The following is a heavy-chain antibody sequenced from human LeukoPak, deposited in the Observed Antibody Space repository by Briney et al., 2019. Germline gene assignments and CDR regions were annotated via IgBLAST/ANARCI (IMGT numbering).Heavy chain of an antibody. V-gene: IGHV3-23*01. CDR3: AKARGGYDLGGSGWTFDY. CDR2: ISGSGVST. CDR1: GFTFSRYA. D-gene: IGHD5-12*01. J-gene: IGHJ4*02. Sequence: GGSLGLFCAASGFTFSRYAMSWVRQAPGEGLEWVSAISGSGVSTYYADSVKGRFTISRDNSKNTLYLQMNSLRAEGTAVYYCAKARGGYDLGGSGWTFDYWGQGTLVTVSS.